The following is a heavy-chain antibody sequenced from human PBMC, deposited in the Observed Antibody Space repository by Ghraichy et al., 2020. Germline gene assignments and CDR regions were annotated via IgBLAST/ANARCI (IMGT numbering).Heavy chain of an antibody. D-gene: IGHD1-1*01. V-gene: IGHV4-59*01. Sequence: SETLSLTCTVSGGSLSSYYWSWIRQPPGKGLEWIGYIYYSGSTNYNPSLKSRVTISVDTSKNQFSLKLSSVTAADTAVYYCAREGNGYYYYYMDVWGKGTTVTVSS. CDR2: IYYSGST. CDR1: GGSLSSYY. J-gene: IGHJ6*03. CDR3: AREGNGYYYYYMDV.